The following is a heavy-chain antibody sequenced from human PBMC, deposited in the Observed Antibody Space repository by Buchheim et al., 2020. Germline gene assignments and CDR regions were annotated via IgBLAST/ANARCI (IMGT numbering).Heavy chain of an antibody. J-gene: IGHJ5*02. CDR2: IKQDGSEK. Sequence: EVQLVESGGGLVQPGGSLRLSCAASGFTFSSYWMSWVRQAPGKGLEWVANIKQDGSEKYYVDSVKGRFTISSDNAKNSLYLQMNSLRAEDTAVYYCARDFEGDYGDFRWFDPWGQGTL. D-gene: IGHD4-17*01. V-gene: IGHV3-7*01. CDR1: GFTFSSYW. CDR3: ARDFEGDYGDFRWFDP.